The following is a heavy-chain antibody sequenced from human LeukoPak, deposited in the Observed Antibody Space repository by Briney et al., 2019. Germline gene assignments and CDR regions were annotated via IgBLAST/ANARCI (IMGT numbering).Heavy chain of an antibody. CDR3: AGSGRTRSPPNFDY. CDR1: GYGFTSYW. D-gene: IGHD3-10*01. CDR2: IYPGDSDT. V-gene: IGHV5-51*01. J-gene: IGHJ4*02. Sequence: GEPLKISCKGSGYGFTSYWIGWVRQMPGKGLEWKGIIYPGDSDTRYSPSFQGQVTISADKSISTAYLQWSSLKASDTAMYYCAGSGRTRSPPNFDYWGQGTLVTVSS.